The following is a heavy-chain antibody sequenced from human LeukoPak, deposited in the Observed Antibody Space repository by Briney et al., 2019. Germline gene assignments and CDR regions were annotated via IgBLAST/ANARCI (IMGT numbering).Heavy chain of an antibody. J-gene: IGHJ4*02. CDR2: ISAYNGNT. CDR3: ARWAATRKAEDYFDY. V-gene: IGHV1-18*01. Sequence: ASVKVSCKASGYTFTSYGISWVRQAPGQGLEWMGWISAYNGNTNYAQKLQGRVTMTTDTSTSTAYMELRSLRSDDTAVYYCARWAATRKAEDYFDYWGQGTLVTVSS. D-gene: IGHD5-12*01. CDR1: GYTFTSYG.